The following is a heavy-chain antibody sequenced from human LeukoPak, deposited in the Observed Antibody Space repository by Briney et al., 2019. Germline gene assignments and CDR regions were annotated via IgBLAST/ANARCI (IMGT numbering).Heavy chain of an antibody. V-gene: IGHV3-53*01. J-gene: IGHJ5*02. CDR2: IYSGGST. Sequence: GGSLRLSCAASGFTVSSNYMSWVRQAPGKGLEWVSDIYSGGSTYYADSVKGRFTISRDNSKNTLYLQMNSLRGDDTAVYYCAKRTDVLTGYYNAWGLGALVTVSS. D-gene: IGHD3-9*01. CDR1: GFTVSSNY. CDR3: AKRTDVLTGYYNA.